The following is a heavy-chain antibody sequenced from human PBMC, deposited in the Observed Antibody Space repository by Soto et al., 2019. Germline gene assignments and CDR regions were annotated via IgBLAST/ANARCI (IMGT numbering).Heavy chain of an antibody. CDR2: ISGQGGTT. V-gene: IGHV3-23*01. D-gene: IGHD4-4*01. CDR1: GFSFSSYA. CDR3: AKENDYSMIENNWCDA. J-gene: IGHJ5*02. Sequence: EVILLESGGDLVAPGESLRLSCVASGFSFSSYALTWVRQAPGKGLEWVADISGQGGTTYYADSVKGRFTISRDNSKNRLSLQMTSLRVEDTAVYYCAKENDYSMIENNWCDAWGPGTLVTVSS.